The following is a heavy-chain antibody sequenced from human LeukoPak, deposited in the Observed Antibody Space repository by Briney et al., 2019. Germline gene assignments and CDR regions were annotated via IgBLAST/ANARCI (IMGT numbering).Heavy chain of an antibody. Sequence: SETLSLTCTVSGGSISSYYWSWIRQPAGKGLEWIGRIYTSGSTNYNPSLKSRVTMSVDTSKNQFSLKLGSVTAADTAVYYCARAGRGWGISSSWYWGQGTLVTVSS. CDR1: GGSISSYY. CDR3: ARAGRGWGISSSWY. V-gene: IGHV4-4*07. CDR2: IYTSGST. J-gene: IGHJ4*02. D-gene: IGHD6-13*01.